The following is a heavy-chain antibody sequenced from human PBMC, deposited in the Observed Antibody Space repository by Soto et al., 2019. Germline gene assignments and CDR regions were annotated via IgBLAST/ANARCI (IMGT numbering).Heavy chain of an antibody. V-gene: IGHV5-51*01. CDR2: VYPGDSDT. Sequence: PGESLKISCQASGYTFSKYWIAWVRQMPGKGLEYVGIVYPGDSDTRYSPSFQGQVTISADKSISTAYLQWSSLKASDTAMYYCARHKGGSGYHWKNDAFDIWGQGTMVTVSS. D-gene: IGHD3-22*01. J-gene: IGHJ3*02. CDR3: ARHKGGSGYHWKNDAFDI. CDR1: GYTFSKYW.